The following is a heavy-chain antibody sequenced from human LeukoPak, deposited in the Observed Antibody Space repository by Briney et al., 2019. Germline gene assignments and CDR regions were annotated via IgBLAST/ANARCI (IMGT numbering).Heavy chain of an antibody. CDR3: ARTGSSSLYYYGMDV. Sequence: SETLSLTCTVSGGSISSYYWSWIRQPAGKGLEWIGRIYTSGSTSYNPSLKSRVTMSVDTSKNQFSLKLSSVTAADTAVYYCARTGSSSLYYYGMDVWGQGTTVTVSS. J-gene: IGHJ6*02. D-gene: IGHD6-6*01. CDR1: GGSISSYY. V-gene: IGHV4-4*07. CDR2: IYTSGST.